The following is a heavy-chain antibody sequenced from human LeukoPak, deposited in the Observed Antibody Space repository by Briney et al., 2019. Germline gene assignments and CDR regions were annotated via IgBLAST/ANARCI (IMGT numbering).Heavy chain of an antibody. V-gene: IGHV4-39*01. CDR2: IYYSGST. D-gene: IGHD3-9*01. Sequence: PSETLSLTCTVSGGSISSSSYYWGWIRQPPGKGLEWIGSIYYSGSTYYNPSLKSRVTISVDTSKNQFSLKRSSVTAADTAVYYCARHPIELRYFDWAYWGQGTLVTVSS. CDR3: ARHPIELRYFDWAY. J-gene: IGHJ4*02. CDR1: GGSISSSSYY.